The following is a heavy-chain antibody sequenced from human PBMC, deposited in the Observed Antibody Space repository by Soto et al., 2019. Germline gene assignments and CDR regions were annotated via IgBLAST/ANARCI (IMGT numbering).Heavy chain of an antibody. CDR2: IYYSGST. CDR1: GGSTSSSSYY. CDR3: ARRGNSYYYDSSGYIDY. Sequence: PSETLSLTCTVSGGSTSSSSYYWGWIRQPPGKGLEWIGSIYYSGSTYYNPSLKSRVTISVDTSKNQFSLKLSSVTAADTAVYYCARRGNSYYYDSSGYIDYWGQGTLVTVSS. V-gene: IGHV4-39*01. D-gene: IGHD3-22*01. J-gene: IGHJ4*02.